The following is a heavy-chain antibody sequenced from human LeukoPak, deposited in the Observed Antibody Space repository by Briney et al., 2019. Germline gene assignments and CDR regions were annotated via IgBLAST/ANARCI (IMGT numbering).Heavy chain of an antibody. J-gene: IGHJ4*02. CDR3: ARHGGPMIYAVWRGFEY. V-gene: IGHV4-39*01. CDR1: GDSIRSDSYY. CDR2: IYFRGNT. Sequence: SETLSLTCTVSGDSIRSDSYYWGWIRQPPGKGLEWIGSIYFRGNTYYKPSLKSRVTISADMSRNQFSLNLSSVTAADTAIYYCARHGGPMIYAVWRGFEYWGQGTLVTVSP. D-gene: IGHD3-16*01.